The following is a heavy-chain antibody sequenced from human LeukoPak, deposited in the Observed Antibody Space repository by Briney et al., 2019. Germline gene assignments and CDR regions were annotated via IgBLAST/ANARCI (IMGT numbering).Heavy chain of an antibody. CDR1: DDSISDYY. V-gene: IGHV4-59*01. CDR3: ARDPDTSYYYDSSGVSGAFDI. D-gene: IGHD3-22*01. CDR2: FHNSGTS. Sequence: SETLSLTCTVSDDSISDYYRGWIRQPPGKGLEWIGYFHNSGTSTYNPSLKSRVTISADTSKNQFSLKLSSVTAADTAVYYCARDPDTSYYYDSSGVSGAFDIWGQGTMVTVSS. J-gene: IGHJ3*02.